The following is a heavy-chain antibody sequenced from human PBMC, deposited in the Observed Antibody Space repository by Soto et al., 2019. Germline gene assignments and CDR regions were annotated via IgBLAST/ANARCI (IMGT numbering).Heavy chain of an antibody. CDR3: ARIRLVDFFFINVDVYDRAV. Sequence: GGSLRLSCAASGFTLSNYALNWVRQAPGKGLEWVSYISSDSRYIYYGDAVKGRFTISRDNARNSVYLQLNSLRDEYTAVYYCARIRLVDFFFINVDVYDRAVGGKGTPVPVSS. D-gene: IGHD3-3*01. V-gene: IGHV3-48*02. CDR2: ISSDSRYI. CDR1: GFTLSNYA. J-gene: IGHJ6*04.